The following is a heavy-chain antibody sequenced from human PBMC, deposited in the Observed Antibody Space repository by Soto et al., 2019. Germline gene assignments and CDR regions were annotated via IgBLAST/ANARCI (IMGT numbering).Heavy chain of an antibody. V-gene: IGHV4-34*01. Sequence: QVQLRQWGAGLLKPSETLSLTCNVSGGSFSDYQWTWIRQSPDKGLEWIGEISHNGDTKSKPFLRSLLTTAVDTSKRQFCLRLSCVNSADTAVYFCAGGADYGNYDAWGQGTLVTVSS. CDR1: GGSFSDYQ. CDR2: ISHNGDT. J-gene: IGHJ5*02. D-gene: IGHD4-17*01. CDR3: AGGADYGNYDA.